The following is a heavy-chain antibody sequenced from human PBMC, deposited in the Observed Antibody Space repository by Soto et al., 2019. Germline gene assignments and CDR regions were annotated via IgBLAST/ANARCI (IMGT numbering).Heavy chain of an antibody. D-gene: IGHD6-13*01. CDR1: CGSISSYY. V-gene: IGHV4-4*07. CDR3: ARGTAAGVAYGMEV. Sequence: SETLSLTCTVSCGSISSYYWSWIRQPAGKVLEWIGRIYTSGGTNYNPSLKSRVTMSADTSKKQFSLRLTSVTAADTAVYYCARGTAAGVAYGMEVWGQGTTVSVS. J-gene: IGHJ6*01. CDR2: IYTSGGT.